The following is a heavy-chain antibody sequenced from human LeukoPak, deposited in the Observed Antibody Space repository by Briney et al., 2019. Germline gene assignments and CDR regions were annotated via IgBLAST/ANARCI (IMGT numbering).Heavy chain of an antibody. CDR2: IYSGGST. CDR1: GFTVSSNY. Sequence: GGSLRLSCAASGFTVSSNYMSWVRQAPGKGLEWVSVIYSGGSTYYADSVKGRFTISRDNSKNTLYLQMNSLRAEDTAVYYCARVLPGTRSFDYWGQGTLVTVSS. J-gene: IGHJ4*02. D-gene: IGHD1-14*01. V-gene: IGHV3-53*01. CDR3: ARVLPGTRSFDY.